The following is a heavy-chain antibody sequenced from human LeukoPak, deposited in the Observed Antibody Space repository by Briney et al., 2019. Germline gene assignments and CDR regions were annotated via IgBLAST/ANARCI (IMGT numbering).Heavy chain of an antibody. Sequence: PGGSLRLSCAASGFTCSDHYMDWVRQAPGNGLEWVGRIRNKANRYTTEYAASVKGRFTISGDESRNSLYLQMNSLRAEDTALYYCARVAAGHYGEYDYWGQGTLVSVSS. J-gene: IGHJ4*02. CDR2: IRNKANRYTT. CDR1: GFTCSDHY. D-gene: IGHD4-17*01. V-gene: IGHV3-72*01. CDR3: ARVAAGHYGEYDY.